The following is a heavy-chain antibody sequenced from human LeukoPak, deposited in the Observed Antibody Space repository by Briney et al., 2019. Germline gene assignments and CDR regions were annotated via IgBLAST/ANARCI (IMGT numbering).Heavy chain of an antibody. D-gene: IGHD6-6*01. CDR2: MNPNSGNT. Sequence: GASVKVSCKASGYTFTSYDINWVRQATGQGLEWMGGMNPNSGNTGYAQKFQGRVTMTRNTSVSTAYMELSSLRSEDTAVYYCARGGDSSSLNFPVPDNWFDPWGQGTLVTVSS. J-gene: IGHJ5*02. CDR3: ARGGDSSSLNFPVPDNWFDP. CDR1: GYTFTSYD. V-gene: IGHV1-8*01.